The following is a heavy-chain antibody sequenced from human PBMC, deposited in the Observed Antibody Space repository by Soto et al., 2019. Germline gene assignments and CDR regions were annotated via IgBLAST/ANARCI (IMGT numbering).Heavy chain of an antibody. Sequence: EVQLVESGGGLVKRGGSLTLSCAASGFMFSSYRMNWVRQAPGKGLEWVSSINSGGTYRYYADSVKGRFTISRSNARDSFYLQMNSLGVEDTAVYYCARDLTTYGPPHFDYWGQGTLVTVFS. J-gene: IGHJ4*02. CDR2: INSGGTYR. CDR3: ARDLTTYGPPHFDY. V-gene: IGHV3-21*02. D-gene: IGHD4-17*01. CDR1: GFMFSSYR.